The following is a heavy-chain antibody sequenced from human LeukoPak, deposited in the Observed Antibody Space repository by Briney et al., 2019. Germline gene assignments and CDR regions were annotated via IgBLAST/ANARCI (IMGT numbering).Heavy chain of an antibody. V-gene: IGHV4-34*01. J-gene: IGHJ6*02. CDR3: ARGSSGWYQAFYYYGMDV. D-gene: IGHD6-19*01. CDR1: GGSFSGYY. CDR2: INHSGST. Sequence: SQTLSLTCAVYGGSFSGYYWSWIRQPPGKGLEWIGEINHSGSTNYNPSLKSRVTISVDTSKNQFSLKLSSVTAADTAVYYCARGSSGWYQAFYYYGMDVWGQGTTVTVSS.